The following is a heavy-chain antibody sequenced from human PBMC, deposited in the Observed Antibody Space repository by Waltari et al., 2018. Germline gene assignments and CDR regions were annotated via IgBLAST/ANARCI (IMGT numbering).Heavy chain of an antibody. CDR3: VRSPNWNNEAGNNWFDP. Sequence: QVHLQESGPGLVKPSGTLSLTCGVSGAFISSNIWWSWVRQPPGKGLEWRGESYHEGNRKNSPSLRSRVTISADKSNNQFSLKLESVTAADTAVYYCVRSPNWNNEAGNNWFDPWGQGTLVTVSS. J-gene: IGHJ5*02. CDR1: GAFISSNIW. D-gene: IGHD1-20*01. V-gene: IGHV4-4*02. CDR2: SYHEGNR.